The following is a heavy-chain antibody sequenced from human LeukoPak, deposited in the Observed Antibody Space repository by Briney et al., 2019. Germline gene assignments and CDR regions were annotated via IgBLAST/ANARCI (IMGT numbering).Heavy chain of an antibody. Sequence: PGGSLRLSCAASGFTFEASAMSWVRQAPGKGLEWVAVITGGGESTYYADSVKGRFTISRDNAKNSLYLQMNSLRDEDTAVYYCARGAGRGGYYFDYWGQGTLVSVSS. CDR1: GFTFEASA. D-gene: IGHD1-26*01. J-gene: IGHJ4*02. CDR3: ARGAGRGGYYFDY. V-gene: IGHV3-23*01. CDR2: ITGGGEST.